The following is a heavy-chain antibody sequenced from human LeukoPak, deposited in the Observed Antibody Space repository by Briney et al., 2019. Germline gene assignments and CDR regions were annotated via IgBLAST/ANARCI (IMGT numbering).Heavy chain of an antibody. CDR3: ARFWVYNWFDP. V-gene: IGHV1-18*04. CDR2: ISAYNGNT. Sequence: ASVKVSCKASGYTFTDYYMHWVRQAPGQGLEWMGWISAYNGNTNYAQKLQGRVTMTTDTSTSTAYMELRSLRSDDTAVYYCARFWVYNWFDPWGQGTLVTVSS. D-gene: IGHD3-16*01. CDR1: GYTFTDYY. J-gene: IGHJ5*02.